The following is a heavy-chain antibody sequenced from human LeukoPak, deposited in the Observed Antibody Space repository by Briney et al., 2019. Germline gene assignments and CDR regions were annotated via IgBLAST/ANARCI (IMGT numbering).Heavy chain of an antibody. D-gene: IGHD4-17*01. Sequence: SVKVSCKASGGTFSSYAISWVRQAPGQGLEWMGGIILIFGTANYAQKFQGRVTITADESTSTAYMELSSLRSEDTAVYYCARVTYGQHDAFDIWGQGTMVTVSS. CDR1: GGTFSSYA. V-gene: IGHV1-69*01. CDR2: IILIFGTA. CDR3: ARVTYGQHDAFDI. J-gene: IGHJ3*02.